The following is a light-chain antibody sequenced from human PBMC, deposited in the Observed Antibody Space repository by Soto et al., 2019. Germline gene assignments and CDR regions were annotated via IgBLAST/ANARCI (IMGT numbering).Light chain of an antibody. CDR2: NNN. J-gene: IGLJ1*01. CDR1: SSHIGSNS. Sequence: QAVVTQPPSASGTPGQSITISCSGSSSHIGSNSVNWYQQLPGTAPKLLIYNNNQRPSGVPDRFSGSKSGTSASLAISGLQSEDESDYYCAAWDDSLDGPIFGTGTKLTVL. CDR3: AAWDDSLDGPI. V-gene: IGLV1-44*01.